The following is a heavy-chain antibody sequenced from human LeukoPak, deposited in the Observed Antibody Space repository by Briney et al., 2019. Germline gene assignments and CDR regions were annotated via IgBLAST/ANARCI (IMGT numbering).Heavy chain of an antibody. J-gene: IGHJ6*03. V-gene: IGHV3-48*01. CDR2: ISSASNTI. CDR3: ARVPFDFWSGYSFMDV. D-gene: IGHD3-3*01. CDR1: GFTFSSYS. Sequence: GESLRLSCAASGFTFSSYSMNWVRQAPGKGLEWVSYISSASNTIYYADSVKGRFTVSRDNAKNSLYLQMNSLRAEDTAMYYCARVPFDFWSGYSFMDVWGKGTTVTVSS.